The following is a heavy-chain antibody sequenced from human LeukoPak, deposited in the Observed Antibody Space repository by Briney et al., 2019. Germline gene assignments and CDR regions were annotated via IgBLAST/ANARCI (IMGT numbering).Heavy chain of an antibody. CDR1: GFTFSSYS. D-gene: IGHD3-10*01. CDR2: ISSSSSTI. Sequence: PGGSLRLSCAASGFTFSSYSMNWVRQAPGKGLEWVSYISSSSSTIYYADSVKGRFTISRDNAKNSLYLQMNRLRAEDTAVYYCAREYGSGSYYNFYYYYYYMDVWGKGTTVTISS. V-gene: IGHV3-48*01. CDR3: AREYGSGSYYNFYYYYYYMDV. J-gene: IGHJ6*03.